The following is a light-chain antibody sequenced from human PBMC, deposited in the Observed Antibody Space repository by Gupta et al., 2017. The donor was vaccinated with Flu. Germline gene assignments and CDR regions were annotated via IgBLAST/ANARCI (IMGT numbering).Light chain of an antibody. Sequence: IGGHYVSWYQQVPGTAPKLLIYEDDKRPSGIPDRFSASKSGTTAPLDITGLQTGDEADYYCGTWDRSLSAGGFGGGTKLTVL. CDR1: IGGHY. V-gene: IGLV1-51*02. CDR3: GTWDRSLSAGG. CDR2: EDD. J-gene: IGLJ3*02.